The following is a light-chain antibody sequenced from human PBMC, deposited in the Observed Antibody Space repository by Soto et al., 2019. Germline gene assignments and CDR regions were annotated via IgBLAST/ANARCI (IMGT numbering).Light chain of an antibody. CDR1: SSDIGSYHL. J-gene: IGLJ7*01. V-gene: IGLV2-23*01. CDR3: CSYVGSTTLHVV. Sequence: QSALTQPASVSGSPGQSITISCTGTSSDIGSYHLVSWYQHHPGKAPKLMIYEGTKRPSGVSDRFSGSQSGKTASLTISGLQAEDEADYYCCSYVGSTTLHVVFGGGTQLTVL. CDR2: EGT.